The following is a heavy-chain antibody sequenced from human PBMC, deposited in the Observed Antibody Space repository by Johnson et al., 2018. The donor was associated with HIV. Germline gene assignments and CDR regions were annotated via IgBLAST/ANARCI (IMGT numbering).Heavy chain of an antibody. CDR2: IKSKSDGGTP. CDR1: GFTFSNAW. V-gene: IGHV3-15*01. CDR3: TTNFWSGFYPDAFDI. J-gene: IGHJ3*02. Sequence: VQLVESGGGLVKPGGSLRLPCAASGFTFSNAWMTWVRQAPGKGLEWVGRIKSKSDGGTPDYAAPVRGRFSISRDDSETTVYLQMNSLKIEDTAVYYCTTNFWSGFYPDAFDIWGQGTMVTVSS. D-gene: IGHD3-3*01.